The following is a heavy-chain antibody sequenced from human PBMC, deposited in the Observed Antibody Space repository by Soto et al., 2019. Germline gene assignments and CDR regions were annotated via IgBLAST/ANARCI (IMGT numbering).Heavy chain of an antibody. CDR2: INPNSGGT. V-gene: IGHV1-2*02. Sequence: QVQLVQSGAEVKKPGASMKVSCKPSGHTFSAYYIHWVRQAPGQGLEWMGWINPNSGGTNYAQRLQGRVTMTRDTSSRTVYMELSRLRSDDKAVYYCARALVRFLDWIPEKYYYGMDVWGQGTTVTVSS. CDR1: GHTFSAYY. J-gene: IGHJ6*02. CDR3: ARALVRFLDWIPEKYYYGMDV. D-gene: IGHD3-3*01.